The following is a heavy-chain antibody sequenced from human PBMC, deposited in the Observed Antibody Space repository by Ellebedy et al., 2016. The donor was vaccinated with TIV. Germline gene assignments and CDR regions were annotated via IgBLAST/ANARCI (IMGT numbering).Heavy chain of an antibody. J-gene: IGHJ4*02. Sequence: GESLKISXAASGFTFSSYGMHWVRQAPGKGLEWVAVISYDGSNKYYADSVKGRFTISRDNSKNTLYLQMNSLRAEDTAVYYCARDQYYYDSSGCYDYWGQGTLVTVSS. D-gene: IGHD3-22*01. CDR1: GFTFSSYG. CDR2: ISYDGSNK. V-gene: IGHV3-30*03. CDR3: ARDQYYYDSSGCYDY.